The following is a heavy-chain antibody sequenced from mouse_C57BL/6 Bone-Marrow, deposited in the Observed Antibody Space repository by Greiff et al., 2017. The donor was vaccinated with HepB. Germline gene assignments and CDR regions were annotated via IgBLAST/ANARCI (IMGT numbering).Heavy chain of an antibody. CDR1: GYTFTSYW. J-gene: IGHJ4*01. D-gene: IGHD1-1*01. Sequence: QVQLKQPGAELVKPGASVKLSCKASGYTFTSYWMHWVKQRPGQGLEWIGMIHPNSGSTNYNEKFKSKATLTVDKSSSTAYMQLSSLTSEDSAVYYCARGDYYGSSGAMGYWGQGTSVTVSS. V-gene: IGHV1-64*01. CDR2: IHPNSGST. CDR3: ARGDYYGSSGAMGY.